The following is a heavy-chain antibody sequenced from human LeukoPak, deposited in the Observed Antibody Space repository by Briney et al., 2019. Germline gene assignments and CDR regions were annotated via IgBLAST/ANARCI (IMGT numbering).Heavy chain of an antibody. J-gene: IGHJ3*02. Sequence: ASVKVSCKASGYTFTGYYMHWVRPAPGQGLEWMGWINPNSGGTNYAQKFQGRVTMTRYTSISTAYMELSRLRSDDTAVYYCARDCSSTSCYVEAFDIWGEGTMVTVSS. V-gene: IGHV1-2*02. CDR2: INPNSGGT. CDR1: GYTFTGYY. CDR3: ARDCSSTSCYVEAFDI. D-gene: IGHD2-2*01.